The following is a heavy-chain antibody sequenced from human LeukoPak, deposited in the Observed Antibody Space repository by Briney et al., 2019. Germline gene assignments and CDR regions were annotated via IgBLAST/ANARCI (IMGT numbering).Heavy chain of an antibody. J-gene: IGHJ6*03. CDR3: ARTTEGGYSYGYFYYYYMDV. D-gene: IGHD5-18*01. Sequence: PSETLSLTCTVSGGSISSYYWSWIRQPPGKGLEWIGYIYYSGSTNYNPSLKSRVTISVDTSKNQFSLKLSSVTAADTAVYYCARTTEGGYSYGYFYYYYMDVWGKGTTVTISS. CDR2: IYYSGST. V-gene: IGHV4-59*01. CDR1: GGSISSYY.